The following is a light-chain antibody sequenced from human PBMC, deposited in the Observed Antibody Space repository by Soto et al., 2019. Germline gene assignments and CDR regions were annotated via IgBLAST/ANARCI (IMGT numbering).Light chain of an antibody. Sequence: EIVMTQSPATLSVSPGERATLSCRASQSISVNLAWYQQKPGQAPRLLIYRASTRATGIPARFSGSGSGTDFPLTISSLQSEDSVVYYCQQYNDWPRTFGQGTKVEIK. J-gene: IGKJ1*01. CDR3: QQYNDWPRT. CDR2: RAS. CDR1: QSISVN. V-gene: IGKV3-15*01.